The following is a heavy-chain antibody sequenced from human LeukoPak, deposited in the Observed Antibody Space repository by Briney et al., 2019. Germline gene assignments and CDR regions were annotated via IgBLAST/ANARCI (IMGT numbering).Heavy chain of an antibody. Sequence: GASVKVSCKASGYTFTGYYMHWVRQAPGQGLEWMGWINPNSGGTNYAQKFQGRVTMTRDTSISTAYMELSRLRSDDTAVYYCARVRDRGYCYDSSGYYYWGQGTLVTVSS. J-gene: IGHJ4*02. D-gene: IGHD3-22*01. CDR3: ARVRDRGYCYDSSGYYY. CDR1: GYTFTGYY. V-gene: IGHV1-2*02. CDR2: INPNSGGT.